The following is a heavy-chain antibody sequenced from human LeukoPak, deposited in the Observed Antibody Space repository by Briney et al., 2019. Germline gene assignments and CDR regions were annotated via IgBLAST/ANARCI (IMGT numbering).Heavy chain of an antibody. CDR1: GGSVSSSDNL. V-gene: IGHV4-39*01. D-gene: IGHD3-10*01. Sequence: PSETLSLTCSVSGGSVSSSDNLWGGVRQPPGKGVEWIGSIDYSGSTYNNPGGKSRFTITVNRAKNPFSLKLNSVAAADTAVYYCARVRRGYGSGSYYYYYMDVWGKGTTVTVSS. J-gene: IGHJ6*03. CDR2: IDYSGST. CDR3: ARVRRGYGSGSYYYYYMDV.